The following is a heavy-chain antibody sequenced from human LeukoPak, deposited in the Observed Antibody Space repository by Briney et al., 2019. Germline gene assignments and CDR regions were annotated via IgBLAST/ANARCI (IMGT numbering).Heavy chain of an antibody. D-gene: IGHD3-22*01. CDR3: ARGRYDSSGYYYKLGRVAFDI. CDR1: GGSISSSSW. CDR2: IYYSGST. J-gene: IGHJ3*02. Sequence: SETLSLTCAVSGGSISSSSWWSWVRQPPGKGLEWIGSIYYSGSTYYNPSLKSRVTISVDTSKNQFSLKLSSVTAADTAVYYCARGRYDSSGYYYKLGRVAFDIWGQGTMVTVSS. V-gene: IGHV4-4*02.